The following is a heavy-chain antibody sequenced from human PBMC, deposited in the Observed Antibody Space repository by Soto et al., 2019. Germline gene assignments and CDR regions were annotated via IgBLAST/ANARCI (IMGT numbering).Heavy chain of an antibody. D-gene: IGHD3-3*01. CDR1: GFTVSSNY. CDR2: IYSGGST. CDR3: ARDQYYDFWSGRGPDYYYYGMDV. V-gene: IGHV3-53*01. J-gene: IGHJ6*02. Sequence: PGGSLRLSCAASGFTVSSNYMGWVRQAPGKGLEWVSVIYSGGSTYYADSVKGRFTISRDNSKNTLYLQMNSLRAEDTAVYYCARDQYYDFWSGRGPDYYYYGMDVWGQGTTVTVSS.